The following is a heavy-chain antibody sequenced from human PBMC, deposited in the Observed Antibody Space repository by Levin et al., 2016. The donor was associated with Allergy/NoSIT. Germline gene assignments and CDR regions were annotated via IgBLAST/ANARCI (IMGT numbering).Heavy chain of an antibody. CDR3: ARDVGVVTPGYFDY. CDR2: IYYSGST. Sequence: RQAPGKGLEWIGYIYYSGSTYYNPSLKSRVTISVDTSKNQFSLKLSSVTAADTAVYYCARDVGVVTPGYFDYWGQGTLVTVSS. D-gene: IGHD4-23*01. J-gene: IGHJ4*02. V-gene: IGHV4-31*02.